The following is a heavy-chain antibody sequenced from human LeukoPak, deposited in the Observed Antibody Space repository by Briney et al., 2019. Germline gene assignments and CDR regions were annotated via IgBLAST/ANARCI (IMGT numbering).Heavy chain of an antibody. CDR2: IYYSGGT. D-gene: IGHD6-13*01. Sequence: SETLSLTCTVSGGSISSYSWSWIRQPPGKGLEWIAYIYYSGGTYYNPSLRSRVTISVDTSKNQFSLNLSSVTAADTAVYYCARGDSSSWSFKIWGQGTLVTVSS. V-gene: IGHV4-59*08. J-gene: IGHJ4*02. CDR1: GGSISSYS. CDR3: ARGDSSSWSFKI.